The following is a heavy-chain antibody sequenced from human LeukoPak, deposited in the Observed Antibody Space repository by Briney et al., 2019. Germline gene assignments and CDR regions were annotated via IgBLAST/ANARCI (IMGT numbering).Heavy chain of an antibody. J-gene: IGHJ4*02. CDR2: INPNSGGT. D-gene: IGHD3-9*01. CDR3: ARSPHILTGENFDY. V-gene: IGHV1-2*02. CDR1: GYTFTGYY. Sequence: ASVKVSCKTSGYTFTGYYMHWVRQAPGQGLEWMGWINPNSGGTNYAQKFQDRVSMIRDTSISTAYMHLSRLRSDDTAVYYCARSPHILTGENFDYWGQGTLLTVSS.